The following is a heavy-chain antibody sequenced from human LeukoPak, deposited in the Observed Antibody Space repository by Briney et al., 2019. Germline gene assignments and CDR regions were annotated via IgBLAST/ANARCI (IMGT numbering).Heavy chain of an antibody. V-gene: IGHV3-23*01. J-gene: IGHJ6*03. Sequence: GSPPPSLAAAGFTFSRYAMTWVPQAPGKGREWGSAISGSGEGTYYSDSVKGRFTISRDNSKDMLYLQMNDLRAEDTAVYYCTSDYGLYYYYMALWGKGTTVTVS. CDR2: ISGSGEGT. CDR3: TSDYGLYYYYMAL. CDR1: GFTFSRYA. D-gene: IGHD4/OR15-4a*01.